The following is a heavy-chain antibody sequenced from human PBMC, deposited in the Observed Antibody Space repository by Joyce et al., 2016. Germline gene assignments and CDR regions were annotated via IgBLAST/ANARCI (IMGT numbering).Heavy chain of an antibody. J-gene: IGHJ3*02. Sequence: VLLVESGGGLVKPGGSLRLSCAASGFTFSNTCMTWVRQAPGKGLEWVGRMKSKTDGGTTDYAAPVKGRFTISRDDSKKTLYLQMHGLKTEDTAVYYCSTNTVLGDAFDIWGQGTMVSVSS. CDR2: MKSKTDGGTT. D-gene: IGHD4-17*01. V-gene: IGHV3-15*01. CDR3: STNTVLGDAFDI. CDR1: GFTFSNTC.